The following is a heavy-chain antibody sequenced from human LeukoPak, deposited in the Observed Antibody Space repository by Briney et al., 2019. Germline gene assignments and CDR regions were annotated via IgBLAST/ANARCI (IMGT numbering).Heavy chain of an antibody. CDR1: GFTFRSHA. CDR3: ARDLSTVVTLNLWAGSGYDY. V-gene: IGHV3-33*01. Sequence: GTSLRLSCATSGFTFRSHAMHWVRQSPGKGLEWVAQIWYDGSNKYYADSVKGRFSVSRDNSKNTLYLQMNSLRAEDTAVYYCARDLSTVVTLNLWAGSGYDYWGQGTLVTVSS. CDR2: IWYDGSNK. J-gene: IGHJ4*02. D-gene: IGHD4-23*01.